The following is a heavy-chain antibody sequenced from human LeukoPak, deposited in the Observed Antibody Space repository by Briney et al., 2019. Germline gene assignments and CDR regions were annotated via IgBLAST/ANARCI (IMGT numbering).Heavy chain of an antibody. CDR3: PRVPVTYYYDSSGYYKRYFDL. V-gene: IGHV4-4*07. CDR2: IYSSGST. D-gene: IGHD3-22*01. CDR1: GGSISSYY. J-gene: IGHJ2*01. Sequence: SETLSLTCTVSGGSISSYYGRWIRQPAGKGLEWIGRIYSSGSTNSNPSLKTQVTLSVDTSKTQFSLKLSSLHAADTAVYYCPRVPVTYYYDSSGYYKRYFDLCGRGTLVTVSS.